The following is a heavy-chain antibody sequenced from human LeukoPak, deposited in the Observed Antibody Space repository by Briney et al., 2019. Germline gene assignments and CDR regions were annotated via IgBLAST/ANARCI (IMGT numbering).Heavy chain of an antibody. CDR3: ARQMATIYYYGMDV. Sequence: GASVKVSCKASGYTFTSYGISWVRQAPGQGLEWMGWISAYNGNTNYAQKLQGRVTMTTDPSTSTAYMELRSLRSDDTAVYYCARQMATIYYYGMDVWGQGTTVTVSS. V-gene: IGHV1-18*01. J-gene: IGHJ6*02. D-gene: IGHD5-12*01. CDR1: GYTFTSYG. CDR2: ISAYNGNT.